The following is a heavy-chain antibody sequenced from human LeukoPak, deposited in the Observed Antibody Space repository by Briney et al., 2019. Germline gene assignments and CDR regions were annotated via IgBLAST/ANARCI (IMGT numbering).Heavy chain of an antibody. CDR1: GGSISSYY. CDR3: ARAAAGIGNWFDP. CDR2: IYYSGST. V-gene: IGHV4-59*01. J-gene: IGHJ5*02. Sequence: SETLSLTCTVSGGSISSYYWSWIRQPPGKGLEWIGYIYYSGSTNYNPSLKSRVTISVDTSKNQFSLKLSSVTAAVTAVYYCARAAAGIGNWFDPWGQGTLVTVSS. D-gene: IGHD6-13*01.